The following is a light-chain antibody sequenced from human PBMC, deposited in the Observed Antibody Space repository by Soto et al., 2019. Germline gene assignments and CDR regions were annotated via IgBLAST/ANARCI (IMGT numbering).Light chain of an antibody. V-gene: IGKV1-39*01. CDR1: QSISSY. CDR2: AAS. J-gene: IGKJ1*01. Sequence: DIQMTQSPSSLSASVGDRVTITCRASQSISSYLNWYQQKPGKAPKLLIYAASSLQSGVPSRFRGSGSWTDFTLSISSLQPEEFATYFCQQSYSTPPTFGQGNKVEIK. CDR3: QQSYSTPPT.